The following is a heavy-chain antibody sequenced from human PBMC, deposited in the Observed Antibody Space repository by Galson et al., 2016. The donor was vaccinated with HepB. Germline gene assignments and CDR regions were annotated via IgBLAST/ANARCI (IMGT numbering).Heavy chain of an antibody. CDR1: GFTFSSYG. Sequence: SLRLSCAASGFTFSSYGMHWVRQAPGKGPEWVAVISYDGSNKYYADSVKGRFTISRDNSKNTLYLQMNSLRAEDTAVYYCAKSGRYYGVDHFDYWDQGTLVTVSS. D-gene: IGHD4-17*01. CDR3: AKSGRYYGVDHFDY. CDR2: ISYDGSNK. J-gene: IGHJ4*02. V-gene: IGHV3-30*18.